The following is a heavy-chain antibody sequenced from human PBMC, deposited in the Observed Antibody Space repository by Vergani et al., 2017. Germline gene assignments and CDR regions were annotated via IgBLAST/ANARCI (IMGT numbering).Heavy chain of an antibody. CDR2: IYYSGST. V-gene: IGHV4-59*01. D-gene: IGHD1-26*01. J-gene: IGHJ3*02. CDR1: GGPISSYY. CDR3: ARDRDGWEPGAFDI. Sequence: QVQLQESGPGLVKPSETLSLTCTVSGGPISSYYWSWIRQPPGKGLEWIGYIYYSGSTNYNPSLKSRVTISVDTSKNQFSLKLSSVTAADTAVYYCARDRDGWEPGAFDIWGQGTMVTVSS.